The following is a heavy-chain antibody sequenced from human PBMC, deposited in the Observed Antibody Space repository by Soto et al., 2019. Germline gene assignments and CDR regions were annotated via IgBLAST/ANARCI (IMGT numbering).Heavy chain of an antibody. CDR2: IYYSGDT. J-gene: IGHJ4*02. CDR1: GASISNNSFY. CDR3: ALFPRGYSYGHFHY. Sequence: ASETLSLTCTVSGASISNNSFYWGWIRQPPGRGLECLGSIYYSGDTHYNPSLNSRVTISVDTSKNQFSLKLSSVTAADTAVYYCALFPRGYSYGHFHYWCQGTLVTVSS. V-gene: IGHV4-39*07. D-gene: IGHD5-18*01.